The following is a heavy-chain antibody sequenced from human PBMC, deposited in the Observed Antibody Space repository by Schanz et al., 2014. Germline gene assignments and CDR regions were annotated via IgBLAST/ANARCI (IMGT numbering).Heavy chain of an antibody. Sequence: QVQLLQFGGGVVQPGRSLRLSCAASGFTFSSYDMHWVRQAPGKGLEWVALIANDGSIKYYTDSVEGRFTISRDNSRNTLYLQMNSLRAEDTAVYYCAKQIHYDILTVTRNWGQGTLVTVSS. V-gene: IGHV3-30-3*01. CDR3: AKQIHYDILTVTRN. CDR2: IANDGSIK. CDR1: GFTFSSYD. J-gene: IGHJ4*02. D-gene: IGHD3-9*01.